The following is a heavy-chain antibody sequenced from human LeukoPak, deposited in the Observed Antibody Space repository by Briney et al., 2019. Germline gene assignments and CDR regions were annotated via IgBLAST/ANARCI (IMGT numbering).Heavy chain of an antibody. V-gene: IGHV3-23*01. D-gene: IGHD5-12*01. J-gene: IGHJ3*01. CDR3: ARDRGYGAARVADAFDL. CDR1: GFTFSSYG. CDR2: ISCSGFT. Sequence: PGGSLRLSCAASGFTFSSYGMSWVRQAPGKGLEWVSGISCSGFTYYADSVKGRFTISRDNSKNTLYLQMNSLRAEDTAVYYCARDRGYGAARVADAFDLWGQGTMVTVSS.